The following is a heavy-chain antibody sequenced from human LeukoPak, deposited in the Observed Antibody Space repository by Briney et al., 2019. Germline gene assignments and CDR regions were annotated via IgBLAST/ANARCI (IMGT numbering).Heavy chain of an antibody. CDR1: GFTFSSYS. Sequence: GGSLRLSCAASGFTFSSYSMNWVRQAPGKGLEWVSSISSSSSYIYYADPVKGRFTISRDNAKNSLYLQMNSLRAEDTAVYHCARDHSYYDSSGYYWGQGTLVTVSS. J-gene: IGHJ4*02. D-gene: IGHD3-22*01. CDR2: ISSSSSYI. CDR3: ARDHSYYDSSGYY. V-gene: IGHV3-21*01.